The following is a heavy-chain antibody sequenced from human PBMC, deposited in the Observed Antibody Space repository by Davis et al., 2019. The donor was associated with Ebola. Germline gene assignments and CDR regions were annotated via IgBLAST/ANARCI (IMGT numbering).Heavy chain of an antibody. CDR3: ARDGYNIYYYYGMDV. V-gene: IGHV1-8*02. CDR2: MNPNSGNT. CDR1: GGTFSSYA. Sequence: ASVKVSCKASGGTFSSYAISWVRQAPGQGLEWMGWMNPNSGNTGYAQKFQGRVTMTRNTSISTAYMELSRLRSDDTAVYYCARDGYNIYYYYGMDVWGQGTTVTVSS. J-gene: IGHJ6*02. D-gene: IGHD5-24*01.